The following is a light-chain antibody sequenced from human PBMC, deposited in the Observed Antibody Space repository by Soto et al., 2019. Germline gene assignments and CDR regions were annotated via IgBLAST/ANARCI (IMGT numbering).Light chain of an antibody. Sequence: DIQMTQSPSSLSASVGDRVTITCRASQSISSYLNWYQQKPGKAPKLLIYAASSWASGVPARFSGSGSGTDFTLTISSLQPEDFATYYCQQSYSTPPTFGQGTKADIK. CDR1: QSISSY. CDR3: QQSYSTPPT. V-gene: IGKV1-39*01. J-gene: IGKJ1*01. CDR2: AAS.